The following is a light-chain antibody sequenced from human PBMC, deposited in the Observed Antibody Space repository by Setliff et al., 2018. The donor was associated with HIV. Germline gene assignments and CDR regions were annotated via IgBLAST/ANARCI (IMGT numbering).Light chain of an antibody. V-gene: IGLV1-47*01. J-gene: IGLJ2*01. CDR2: RDN. Sequence: QSALTQSPSASGTPGQGVTITCSGGSSNIGSHPVYWYPQFPGTAPKLLVCRDNQRPSGVPDRFSGSKFGTSASLAISGRRSGDEADYYCAAWDASVSGVLFGGGTKVTVL. CDR3: AAWDASVSGVL. CDR1: SSNIGSHP.